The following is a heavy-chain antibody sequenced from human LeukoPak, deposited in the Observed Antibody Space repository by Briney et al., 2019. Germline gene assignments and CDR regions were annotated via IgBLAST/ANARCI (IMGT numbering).Heavy chain of an antibody. V-gene: IGHV3-74*01. J-gene: IGHJ4*02. CDR3: ARVSGY. Sequence: TGGSLRLSCAASGFSFSSYWMHWVRQAPGKGLVWVSRVNTDGSRATYADSVQGRFTISRDNAKNTLYLQMHSLRAEDTAVYYCARVSGYWGQGTLVTVSS. D-gene: IGHD3-10*01. CDR2: VNTDGSRA. CDR1: GFSFSSYW.